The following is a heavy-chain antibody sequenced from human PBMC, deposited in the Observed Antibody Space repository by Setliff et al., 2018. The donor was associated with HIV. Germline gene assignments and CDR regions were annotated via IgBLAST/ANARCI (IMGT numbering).Heavy chain of an antibody. D-gene: IGHD1-26*01. V-gene: IGHV3-48*03. CDR1: GFTFSIYE. CDR2: MTASGSTI. Sequence: GGSLRLSCVASGFTFSIYEMNWVRQAPGKGLEWVSYMTASGSTIYYADSVKGRFTVSRDNAKNSLYLQMNSLRAEDTAIYYCARDDPAGGIDYWGQGTLVTVSS. CDR3: ARDDPAGGIDY. J-gene: IGHJ4*02.